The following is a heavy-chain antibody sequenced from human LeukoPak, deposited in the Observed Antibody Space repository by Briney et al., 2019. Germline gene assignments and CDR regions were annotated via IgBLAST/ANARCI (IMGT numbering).Heavy chain of an antibody. CDR3: AKDQRYGSGIYYYYYGMDV. Sequence: PGGSLRLSCAASGFTFSSYGMHWVRQAPGKGLEWVAFIRYDGSNKYYADSVKGRFTISRDNSKNTLYLQMNSLRAEDTAVYYCAKDQRYGSGIYYYYYGMDVWGQGTTVTVSS. CDR2: IRYDGSNK. CDR1: GFTFSSYG. J-gene: IGHJ6*02. V-gene: IGHV3-30*02. D-gene: IGHD3-10*01.